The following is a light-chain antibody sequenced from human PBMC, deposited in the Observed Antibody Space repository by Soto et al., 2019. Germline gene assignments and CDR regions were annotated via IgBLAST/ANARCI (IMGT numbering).Light chain of an antibody. CDR1: SSNIGSNT. Sequence: QSVLTQPPSASGTPGQRVTISCSGSSSNIGSNTVNWYQQLPGTAPKLLIYSNNQRPSGVPDRVSGSKTGTSASLAISGLQAEDEADYDCAAWDDSLNGPVFGGGTKLTVL. CDR2: SNN. V-gene: IGLV1-44*01. J-gene: IGLJ2*01. CDR3: AAWDDSLNGPV.